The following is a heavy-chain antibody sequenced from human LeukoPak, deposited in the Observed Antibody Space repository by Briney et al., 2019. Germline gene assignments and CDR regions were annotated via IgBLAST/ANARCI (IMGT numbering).Heavy chain of an antibody. CDR3: AAGGSGTYYYYGMDV. D-gene: IGHD2-15*01. Sequence: SVKVSCKASGGTFSSYAISWVRQAPGQGLEWMGGIIPIFGTANYAQKFQGRVTITADESTSTAYMELSSLRSEDTAVYYCAAGGSGTYYYYGMDVWGQGTTVTVSS. CDR2: IIPIFGTA. J-gene: IGHJ6*02. CDR1: GGTFSSYA. V-gene: IGHV1-69*13.